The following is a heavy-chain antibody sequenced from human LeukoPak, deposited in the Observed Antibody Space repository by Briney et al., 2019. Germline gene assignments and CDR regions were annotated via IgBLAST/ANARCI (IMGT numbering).Heavy chain of an antibody. D-gene: IGHD4-17*01. CDR3: ARGLSRGGSTVTTDY. Sequence: ASVTVSCKASGYTFTIYAMNWVRQAPGQGLEWMGWINTNTGNPTYAQGFTGRFVFSLDTSVSTAYLQISSLKAEDTAVYYCARGLSRGGSTVTTDYWGQGTLVTVSS. CDR1: GYTFTIYA. V-gene: IGHV7-4-1*02. CDR2: INTNTGNP. J-gene: IGHJ4*02.